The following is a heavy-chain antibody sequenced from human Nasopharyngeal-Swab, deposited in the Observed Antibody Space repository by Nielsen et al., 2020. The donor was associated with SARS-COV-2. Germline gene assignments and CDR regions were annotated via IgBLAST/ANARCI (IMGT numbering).Heavy chain of an antibody. CDR3: AREGLDSGYDYYFDY. J-gene: IGHJ4*02. D-gene: IGHD5-12*01. CDR2: ISGSGGSI. Sequence: GGSLRLSCAASGFTFSSYAMSWVRQAPGKGLEWVSAISGSGGSIYYADSVKGRFTISRDNAKNSLYLQMNSLRAEDTAVYYCAREGLDSGYDYYFDYWGQGTLVTVSS. V-gene: IGHV3-23*01. CDR1: GFTFSSYA.